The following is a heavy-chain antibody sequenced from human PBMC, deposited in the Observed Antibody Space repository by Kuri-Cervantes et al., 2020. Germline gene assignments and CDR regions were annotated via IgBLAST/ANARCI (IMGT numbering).Heavy chain of an antibody. J-gene: IGHJ6*02. D-gene: IGHD3-3*01. V-gene: IGHV3-11*04. CDR3: ARAPYDFWSGYFIGYGMDV. CDR2: ISSSGSTI. CDR1: GFTFSDYY. Sequence: LSLTCAASGFTFSDYYMSWIRQAPGKGLEWVSYISSSGSTIYYADSVKGRFTISRDNSKNTLYLQMNSLRAEDTAVYYCARAPYDFWSGYFIGYGMDVWGQGTTVTVSS.